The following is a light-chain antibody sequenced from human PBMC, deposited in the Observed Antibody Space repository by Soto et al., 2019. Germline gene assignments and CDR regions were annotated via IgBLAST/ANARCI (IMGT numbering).Light chain of an antibody. Sequence: IQLTQSPSSLSASVGDRVTITCRASQGVTSYLAWYQQKPGKAPKLLIYAASTLQSGVQSRFSGSGSVKDFTLTTSSLQPEDFETYYCLHLNTYPFTFGPGTKVEIK. CDR2: AAS. CDR3: LHLNTYPFT. J-gene: IGKJ3*01. V-gene: IGKV1-9*01. CDR1: QGVTSY.